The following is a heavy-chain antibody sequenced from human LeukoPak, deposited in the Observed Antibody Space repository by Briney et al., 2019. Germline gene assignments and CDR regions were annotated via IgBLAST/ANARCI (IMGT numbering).Heavy chain of an antibody. V-gene: IGHV3-30*02. J-gene: IGHJ4*02. D-gene: IGHD6-19*01. CDR3: AKDRYSSGRNMRSYLDY. Sequence: PGGSLRLSCAASGFTFSSYWMSWVRQAPGKGLEWVAFIRYDGSNKYYADSVKGRFTISRDNSKNTLYLQMNSLRAEDTAVYYCAKDRYSSGRNMRSYLDYWGQGTLVTVSS. CDR1: GFTFSSYW. CDR2: IRYDGSNK.